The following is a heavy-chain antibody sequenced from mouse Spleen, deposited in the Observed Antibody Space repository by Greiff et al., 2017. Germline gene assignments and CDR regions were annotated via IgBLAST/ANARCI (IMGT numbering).Heavy chain of an antibody. V-gene: IGHV1-69*02. J-gene: IGHJ1*01. CDR3: ARRDYYGSSRYFDV. CDR1: GYTFTSYW. D-gene: IGHD1-1*01. CDR2: IDPSDSYT. Sequence: QVQLQQPGAELVKPGASVKLSCKASGYTFTSYWMHWVKQRPGQGLEWIGEIDPSDSYTNYNQKFKGKATLTVDKSSSTAYMQLSSLTSEDSAVYYCARRDYYGSSRYFDVWGAGTTVTVSS.